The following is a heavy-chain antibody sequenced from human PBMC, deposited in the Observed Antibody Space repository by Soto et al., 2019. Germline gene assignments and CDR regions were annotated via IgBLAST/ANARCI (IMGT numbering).Heavy chain of an antibody. D-gene: IGHD3-22*01. V-gene: IGHV3-23*01. CDR2: MSGSGGNT. CDR1: GFTFSSYA. CDR3: TYHLVWGSMIPFQH. Sequence: EVQLLESGGGLVQPGGSLRLSCVASGFTFSSYAMSWVRQAPGKGLEWVSAMSGSGGNTYYADSVKGRVTISRDSSENTLYLQMNSLRVEDTAVYYCTYHLVWGSMIPFQHWGQGTLVTVCS. J-gene: IGHJ1*01.